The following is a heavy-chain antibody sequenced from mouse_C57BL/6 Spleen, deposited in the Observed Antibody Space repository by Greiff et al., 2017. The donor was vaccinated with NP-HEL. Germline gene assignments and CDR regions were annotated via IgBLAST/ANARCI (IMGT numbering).Heavy chain of an antibody. CDR2: IYPGDGDT. CDR3: ANYYGSSYGGFAY. Sequence: QVHVKQSGPELVKPGASVKISCKASGYAFSSSWMNWVKQRPGKGLEWIGRIYPGDGDTNYNGKFKGKATLTADKSSSTAYMQLSSLTSEDSAVYFCANYYGSSYGGFAYWGQGTLVTVSA. J-gene: IGHJ3*01. D-gene: IGHD1-1*01. V-gene: IGHV1-82*01. CDR1: GYAFSSSW.